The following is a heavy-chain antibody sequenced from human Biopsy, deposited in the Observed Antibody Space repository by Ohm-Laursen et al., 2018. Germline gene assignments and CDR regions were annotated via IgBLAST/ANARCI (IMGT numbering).Heavy chain of an antibody. J-gene: IGHJ5*02. Sequence: SETLSLTCPVSGDTISTYYWNWIRQTPGKGLEWIGYIHYTGHIRINPSLNSRATISVDTSKDQFSLKLSSLTAADTAVYYCARGDYFDSNGYFWFDPWGQGTLVTVSS. CDR3: ARGDYFDSNGYFWFDP. CDR2: IHYTGHI. D-gene: IGHD3-22*01. V-gene: IGHV4-59*12. CDR1: GDTISTYY.